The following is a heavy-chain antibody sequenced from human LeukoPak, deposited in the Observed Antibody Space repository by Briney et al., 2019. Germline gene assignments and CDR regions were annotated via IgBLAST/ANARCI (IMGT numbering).Heavy chain of an antibody. CDR2: IRYDGTNK. CDR1: GFNFSRNG. Sequence: GGSLRLSCAASGFNFSRNGMHWVRQAPGKGLEWVSFIRYDGTNKFYIQSVRGRFTISRDNSRNILYLQVDSLTAEDTAVYYCARDFDDPSGQYYYLPDYWSPGILVTVSS. CDR3: ARDFDDPSGQYYYLPDY. J-gene: IGHJ4*02. D-gene: IGHD3-10*01. V-gene: IGHV3-30*02.